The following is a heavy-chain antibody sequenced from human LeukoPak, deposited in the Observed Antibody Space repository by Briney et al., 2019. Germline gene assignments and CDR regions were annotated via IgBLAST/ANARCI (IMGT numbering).Heavy chain of an antibody. CDR1: GGSISSYY. Sequence: PSETLSLTCTVSGGSISSYYWSWIRQPAGKGLEWIGRIYTSGSTNYNPSLKSRVTMSVDTSKNQFSLELSSVTAADTAVYYCARDLHRRLSGAFDIWGQGTMVTVSS. CDR3: ARDLHRRLSGAFDI. V-gene: IGHV4-4*07. D-gene: IGHD3-10*01. J-gene: IGHJ3*02. CDR2: IYTSGST.